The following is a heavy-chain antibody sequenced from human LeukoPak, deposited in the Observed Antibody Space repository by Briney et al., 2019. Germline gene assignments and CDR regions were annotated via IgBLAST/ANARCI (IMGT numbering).Heavy chain of an antibody. D-gene: IGHD4-11*01. J-gene: IGHJ3*02. CDR1: GYTFTSYG. V-gene: IGHV1-18*01. Sequence: GASVKVSCKDSGYTFTSYGISWVRQAPGQGLEWMGWISAYNGNTNYPQKLHGRVTMTTDTSTSTAYMELRSLRSDDTAVYYCARDLADWSYSATAFDIWGQGTMVTVSS. CDR3: ARDLADWSYSATAFDI. CDR2: ISAYNGNT.